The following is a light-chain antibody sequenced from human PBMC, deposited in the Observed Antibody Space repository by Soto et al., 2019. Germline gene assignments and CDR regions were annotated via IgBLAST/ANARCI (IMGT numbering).Light chain of an antibody. J-gene: IGLJ2*01. V-gene: IGLV2-23*01. CDR1: SSDVGSYNL. CDR2: EGS. CDR3: CSYAGSSAVV. Sequence: QSVLTQPASVSGSPGQSITISCTGTSSDVGSYNLVPWYQQHPGKAPKLMIYEGSKRPSGVSNRFSGSKSGNTASLTISGLQAEDEADYYCCSYAGSSAVVFGGGTKLTV.